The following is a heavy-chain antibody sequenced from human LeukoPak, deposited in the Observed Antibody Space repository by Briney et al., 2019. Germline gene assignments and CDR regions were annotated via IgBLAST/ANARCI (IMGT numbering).Heavy chain of an antibody. V-gene: IGHV3-23*01. CDR2: ISSSGNT. J-gene: IGHJ4*02. CDR1: GFTFSRSA. CDR3: SVMHRYYDGSGYWVQ. Sequence: GGSLRLSCAASGFTFSRSAMTWVRQTPGKGLDWVSSISSSGNTYYADSVKGRFTISRDNSKNMLYLQMNSLRAEDTAVYYCSVMHRYYDGSGYWVQWGQGTLVTVSS. D-gene: IGHD3-22*01.